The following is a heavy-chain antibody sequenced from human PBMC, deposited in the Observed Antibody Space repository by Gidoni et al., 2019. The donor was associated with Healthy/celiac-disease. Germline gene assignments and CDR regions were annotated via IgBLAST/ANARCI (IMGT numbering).Heavy chain of an antibody. J-gene: IGHJ4*02. Sequence: QVQLVESGGGVVQPGRSLRLSCAASGFTFSRYALHWVRQAPGKGLEWVAVISYDGSNKYYADSVKGRFTISRDNSKNTLYLQMNSLRAEDTAVYYCAREAPGGLYCSGGSCYSGYFDYWGQGTLVTVSS. CDR3: AREAPGGLYCSGGSCYSGYFDY. CDR1: GFTFSRYA. V-gene: IGHV3-30-3*01. D-gene: IGHD2-15*01. CDR2: ISYDGSNK.